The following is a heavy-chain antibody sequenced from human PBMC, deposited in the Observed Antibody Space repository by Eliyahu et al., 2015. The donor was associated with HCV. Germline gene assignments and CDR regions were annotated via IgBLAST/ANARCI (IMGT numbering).Heavy chain of an antibody. Sequence: QVQLVESGGGVVQPGRSLRLSCAASGFTFSXYGMHWVRQAPGKGLEWVAVISYDGSNKYYADSVKGRFTISRDNSKNTLYLQMNSLRAEDTAVYYCATESTSNYDILTGPAGYWGQGTLVTVSS. CDR3: ATESTSNYDILTGPAGY. CDR2: ISYDGSNK. CDR1: GFTFSXYG. J-gene: IGHJ4*02. D-gene: IGHD3-9*01. V-gene: IGHV3-30*03.